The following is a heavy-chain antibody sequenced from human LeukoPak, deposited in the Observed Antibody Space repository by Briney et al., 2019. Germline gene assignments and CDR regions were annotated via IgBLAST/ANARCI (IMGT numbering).Heavy chain of an antibody. Sequence: PSETLPLTCTVSGASISSYYCSWIRQPAGKGLEWIGRIYASGTTNYNPSLKSRVTMSVDTSKNQFSLNLSSVTAADTAMYYCARDIYYEGSGYTFDYWGQGTLVTVSS. D-gene: IGHD3-22*01. J-gene: IGHJ4*02. CDR2: IYASGTT. V-gene: IGHV4-4*07. CDR1: GASISSYY. CDR3: ARDIYYEGSGYTFDY.